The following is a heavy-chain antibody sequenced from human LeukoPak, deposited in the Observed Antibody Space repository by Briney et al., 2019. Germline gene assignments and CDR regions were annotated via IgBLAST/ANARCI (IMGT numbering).Heavy chain of an antibody. V-gene: IGHV1-46*01. J-gene: IGHJ5*02. Sequence: ASVKVSCKASGYTFTSYYMHWVRQAPGQGLEWMGIINPSGGSTSYAQKFQGRVTMTRDTSTSTVYMELSSPRSEDTAVYYCARMITFGGVIVRNWFDPWGQGTLVTVSS. CDR1: GYTFTSYY. CDR2: INPSGGST. CDR3: ARMITFGGVIVRNWFDP. D-gene: IGHD3-16*02.